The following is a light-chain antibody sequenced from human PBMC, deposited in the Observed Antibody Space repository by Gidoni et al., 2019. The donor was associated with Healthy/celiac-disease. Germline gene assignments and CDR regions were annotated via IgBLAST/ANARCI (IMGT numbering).Light chain of an antibody. CDR2: DAS. Sequence: EIVLTQSPATLSLSPGERATLSCRASQSVSSYLAWYQQKPGQAPRLLIYDASNRATGIPARFSGSGSGTDFTLTISSLEPEDFAVYYCQQRSNWPPALTXXXXTKXEIK. J-gene: IGKJ4*01. CDR3: QQRSNWPPALT. CDR1: QSVSSY. V-gene: IGKV3-11*01.